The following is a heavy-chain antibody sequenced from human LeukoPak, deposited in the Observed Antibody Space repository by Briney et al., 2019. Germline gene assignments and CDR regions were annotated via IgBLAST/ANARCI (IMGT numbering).Heavy chain of an antibody. J-gene: IGHJ4*02. Sequence: PGGSLRPSCAASGSTSSSNAMSWVRQAPGKGLEWVSATIGSGGSTYYAASVKGRFTISRDNSKNTLYLQMNSLRAEDTAVYYCANDGLTIFGVVTFDYWGQGTLVTVSS. CDR3: ANDGLTIFGVVTFDY. CDR2: TIGSGGST. V-gene: IGHV3-23*01. D-gene: IGHD3-3*01. CDR1: GSTSSSNA.